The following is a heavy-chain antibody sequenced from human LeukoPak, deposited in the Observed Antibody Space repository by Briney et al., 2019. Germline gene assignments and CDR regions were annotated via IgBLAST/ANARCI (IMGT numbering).Heavy chain of an antibody. CDR2: ISSSSSYI. D-gene: IGHD3-10*01. CDR1: GITLSNYG. CDR3: AGTVSGDLDY. J-gene: IGHJ4*02. Sequence: GGSLRLSCAVSGITLSNYGMAWVRQAPGKGLEWVSSISSSSSYIYYADSVKGRFTISRDNAKNSLYLQMNSLRAEDTAVYYCAGTVSGDLDYWGQGTLVTVSS. V-gene: IGHV3-21*01.